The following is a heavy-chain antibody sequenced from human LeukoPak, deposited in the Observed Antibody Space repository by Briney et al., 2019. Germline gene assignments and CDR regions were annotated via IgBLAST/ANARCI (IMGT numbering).Heavy chain of an antibody. D-gene: IGHD2-21*02. CDR2: ISGGGYST. CDR3: ARVSATAILGVFDY. V-gene: IGHV3-23*01. J-gene: IGHJ4*02. Sequence: GGSLRLSCAASGFTFSSYAMSWVRQAPGKGLEWVSAISGGGYSTYSADSVKGRFTISRDNSKNTLYLQMNSLRAEDTAVYYCARVSATAILGVFDYWGQGTLVTVSS. CDR1: GFTFSSYA.